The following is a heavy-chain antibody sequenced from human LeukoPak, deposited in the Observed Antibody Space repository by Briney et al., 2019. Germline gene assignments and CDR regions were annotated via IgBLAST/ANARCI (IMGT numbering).Heavy chain of an antibody. CDR3: ARGDTMIVVVIPEFDY. V-gene: IGHV1-2*02. Sequence: GASVKVSCKASGYTFTVYYMHWVRQAPGQRLEWMGWINPNSGGTNYAQKFQGRVTMTRDTSISTAYMELSRLRSDDTAVYYCARGDTMIVVVIPEFDYWGQGTLVTVSS. J-gene: IGHJ4*02. CDR1: GYTFTVYY. CDR2: INPNSGGT. D-gene: IGHD3-22*01.